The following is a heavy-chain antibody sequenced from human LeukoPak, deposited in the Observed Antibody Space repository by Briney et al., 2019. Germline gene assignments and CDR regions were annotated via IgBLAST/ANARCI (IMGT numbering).Heavy chain of an antibody. CDR3: AKGPIVGATSRSAFDI. CDR1: GFTFSSNW. CDR2: IKQDGSGQ. V-gene: IGHV3-7*01. Sequence: GGSLRLSCAASGFTFSSNWMTWVRQPPGKGLEWVANIKQDGSGQYYVDSVKGRFTISRDNAKNSLFLQMSSLRAEDTAVYYCAKGPIVGATSRSAFDIWGQGTMVTVSS. J-gene: IGHJ3*02. D-gene: IGHD1-26*01.